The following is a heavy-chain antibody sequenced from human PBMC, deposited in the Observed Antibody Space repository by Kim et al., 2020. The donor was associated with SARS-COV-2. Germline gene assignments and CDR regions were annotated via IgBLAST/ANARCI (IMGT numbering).Heavy chain of an antibody. D-gene: IGHD3-10*01. Sequence: GGSLRLSFAASGFTFSNDWMSWVRQAPGKGLEWVGRIKSKTDGGTTDYAAPVKGRFTITRDDSKNTRYMQMNSLKTEDRAVYYCTTGRRGILWFGELLYGMDVWGQDNTDTVSS. J-gene: IGHJ6*01. CDR2: IKSKTDGGTT. V-gene: IGHV3-15*01. CDR1: GFTFSNDW. CDR3: TTGRRGILWFGELLYGMDV.